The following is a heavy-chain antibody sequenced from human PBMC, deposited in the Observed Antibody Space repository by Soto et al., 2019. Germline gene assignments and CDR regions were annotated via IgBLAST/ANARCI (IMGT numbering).Heavy chain of an antibody. D-gene: IGHD3-10*01. CDR3: ARNMDYYYGPGSGNGHGF. V-gene: IGHV1-2*02. CDR2: INPTFGDM. CDR1: GYTFTSYY. J-gene: IGHJ6*02. Sequence: QVQLVQSGAEMKEPGDSVRVSCEASGYTFTSYYIHWVRQAPGQGLEWMGWINPTFGDMTYAKDFQGRVSMTRDMSISTVYMELSRLPSDDTAIYYCARNMDYYYGPGSGNGHGFWGQGTTVTVFS.